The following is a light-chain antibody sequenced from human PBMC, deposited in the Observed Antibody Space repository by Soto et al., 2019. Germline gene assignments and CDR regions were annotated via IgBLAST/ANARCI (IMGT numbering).Light chain of an antibody. Sequence: DIVMTQSPDSLAVSLGERATINCKSSQSLSYSSNNKNYLVWYQQKPGQPPRLLIYWASTRESGVPDRFSGSGSGTDFTLTISSLQAEDVAVYYCQQYSITPLTFGGGTKVDIK. CDR3: QQYSITPLT. V-gene: IGKV4-1*01. CDR1: QSLSYSSNNKNY. J-gene: IGKJ4*01. CDR2: WAS.